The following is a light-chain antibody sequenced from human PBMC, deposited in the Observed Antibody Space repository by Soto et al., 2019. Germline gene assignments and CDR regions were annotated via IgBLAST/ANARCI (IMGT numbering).Light chain of an antibody. CDR1: QAICNY. V-gene: IGKV1-9*01. CDR2: GAS. J-gene: IGKJ2*01. CDR3: QQLNSHPRT. Sequence: DIQFTQPPIFLSAAVGDRVTISCRASQAICNYLARYQQKPGKAPNLLIFGASTLQSGVPSRCSGSGSGAEFTRTISSLPPEDFATYYGQQLNSHPRTVGQGTKMESK.